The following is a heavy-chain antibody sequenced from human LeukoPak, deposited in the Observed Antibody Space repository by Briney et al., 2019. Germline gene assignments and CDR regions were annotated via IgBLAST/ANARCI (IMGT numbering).Heavy chain of an antibody. CDR3: ARPIRRMFNYYYYGMDV. CDR2: INPSGGST. Sequence: ASVKVSCKASGYTFTSYYMHWVRQAPGQGLEWTGIINPSGGSTSYAQKFQGRVTMTRDTSTSTVYMELSSLRSEDTAVYYCARPIRRMFNYYYYGMDVWGQGTTVTVSS. V-gene: IGHV1-46*01. D-gene: IGHD2/OR15-2a*01. J-gene: IGHJ6*02. CDR1: GYTFTSYY.